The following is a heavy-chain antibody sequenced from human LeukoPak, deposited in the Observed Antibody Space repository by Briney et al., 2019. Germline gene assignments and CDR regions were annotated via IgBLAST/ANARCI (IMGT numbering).Heavy chain of an antibody. Sequence: SVKVSCKASGGTFSSYAISWVRQAPGQGLEWMGRIIPILGIANYAQKFQGRVTITADKSTSTAYMELSSLRSEDTAVYYCATRYSSLGIAVAPPLGGWYFDYWGQGTLVTVSS. D-gene: IGHD6-19*01. CDR1: GGTFSSYA. J-gene: IGHJ4*02. CDR3: ATRYSSLGIAVAPPLGGWYFDY. CDR2: IIPILGIA. V-gene: IGHV1-69*04.